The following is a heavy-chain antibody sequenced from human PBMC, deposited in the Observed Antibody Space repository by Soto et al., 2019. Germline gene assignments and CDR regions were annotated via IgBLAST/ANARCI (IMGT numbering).Heavy chain of an antibody. CDR3: ARHEGDGYWYYFDY. Sequence: GESLKISCXGSGYSFTSYWISWVRQMPGKGLEWMGRIDPSDSYTNYSPSFQGHVTISADKSISTAYLQWSSLKASDTAIYYCARHEGDGYWYYFDYWGQGTLVTVPQ. J-gene: IGHJ4*02. CDR2: IDPSDSYT. CDR1: GYSFTSYW. V-gene: IGHV5-10-1*01. D-gene: IGHD2-8*02.